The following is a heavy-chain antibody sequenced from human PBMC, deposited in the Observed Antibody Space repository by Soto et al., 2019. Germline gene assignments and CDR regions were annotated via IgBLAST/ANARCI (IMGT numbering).Heavy chain of an antibody. Sequence: QVQLVQSGAEVKKPGSSVKVSCKASGGTFSSYAISWVRQAPGQGLEWMGGIIPIFGTANYAKKFQGRVTITADESTSTAYMELSSLRSEDTAVYYCARTGAAVIHRAYGMDVWGQGTTVTVSS. J-gene: IGHJ6*02. CDR3: ARTGAAVIHRAYGMDV. CDR2: IIPIFGTA. V-gene: IGHV1-69*01. CDR1: GGTFSSYA. D-gene: IGHD6-13*01.